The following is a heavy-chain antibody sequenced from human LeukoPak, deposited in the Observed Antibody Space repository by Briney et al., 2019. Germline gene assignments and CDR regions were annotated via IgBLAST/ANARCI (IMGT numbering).Heavy chain of an antibody. CDR1: GGSISSYY. CDR3: ARSPTSAPIVLMVYAEGAFDI. J-gene: IGHJ3*02. CDR2: IYYSGST. V-gene: IGHV4-59*01. Sequence: SETLSLTRTVSGGSISSYYWSWIRQPPGKGLEWIGYIYYSGSTNYNPSLKSRVTISIDTSKNQFSLKLSSVTAADTAVYYCARSPTSAPIVLMVYAEGAFDIWGQGTMVTVSS. D-gene: IGHD2-8*01.